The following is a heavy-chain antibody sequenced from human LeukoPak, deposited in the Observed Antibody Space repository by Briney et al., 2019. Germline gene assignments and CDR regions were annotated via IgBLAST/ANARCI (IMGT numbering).Heavy chain of an antibody. J-gene: IGHJ4*02. V-gene: IGHV1-46*01. CDR1: GYTFTSYY. CDR3: ARVGVEDITSFDY. Sequence: ASVKVSGKASGYTFTSYYMHGVRQAPGQGLEWMGIINPSGGSTSYAQKFQGRVTMTRDTSTSTVYMELSSLRSEDTAVYYCARVGVEDITSFDYWGQGTLVTVSS. CDR2: INPSGGST. D-gene: IGHD1-14*01.